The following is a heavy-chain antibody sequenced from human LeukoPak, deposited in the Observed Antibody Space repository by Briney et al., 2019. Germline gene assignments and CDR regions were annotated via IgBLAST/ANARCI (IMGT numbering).Heavy chain of an antibody. CDR2: IYYSGST. CDR3: ARDRHGWSGYYFDY. Sequence: SQTLSLTCTVSGGSISSGDYYWSWIRQPPGKGLEWNGYIYYSGSTYYNPSLKSRVTISVDTSKNQFSLKLSSVTAADTAVYYCARDRHGWSGYYFDYWGQGTLVTVSS. D-gene: IGHD3-3*01. V-gene: IGHV4-30-4*01. J-gene: IGHJ4*02. CDR1: GGSISSGDYY.